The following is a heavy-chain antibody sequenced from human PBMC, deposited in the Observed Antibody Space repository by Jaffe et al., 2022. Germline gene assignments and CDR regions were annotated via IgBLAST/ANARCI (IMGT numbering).Heavy chain of an antibody. CDR2: ISTSSYTI. CDR1: GFTFSSYS. CDR3: TRVLGSSRLGYYYMDV. J-gene: IGHJ6*03. V-gene: IGHV3-48*01. Sequence: EVQLVESGGELVQPGGSLRLSCVASGFTFSSYSLNWIRQAPGKGLEWISYISTSSYTIHYTESVKGRFTISRDNAQNSLSLQMSSLRPEDTAVYYCTRVLGSSRLGYYYMDVWGKGTTVTVSS. D-gene: IGHD6-13*01.